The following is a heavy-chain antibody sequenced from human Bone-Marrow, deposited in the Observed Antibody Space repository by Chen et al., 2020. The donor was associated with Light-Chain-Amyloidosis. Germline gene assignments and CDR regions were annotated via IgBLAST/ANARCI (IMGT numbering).Heavy chain of an antibody. CDR1: GFTVSSNY. CDR3: ARAAAAGLGYYYYGMDV. J-gene: IGHJ6*02. D-gene: IGHD6-13*01. Sequence: EVQLVESGGGLIQPGGSLRLSCAASGFTVSSNYMSWVRQAPGKGLEWVSVIYSGGSTYYADSVKGRFTISRDNSKNTVYLQMNSLRAEDTAVYYCARAAAAGLGYYYYGMDVWGQGTTVTVSS. CDR2: IYSGGST. V-gene: IGHV3-53*01.